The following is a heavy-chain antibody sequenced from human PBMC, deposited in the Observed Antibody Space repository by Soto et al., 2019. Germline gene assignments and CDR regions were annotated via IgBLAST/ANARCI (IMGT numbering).Heavy chain of an antibody. J-gene: IGHJ5*02. V-gene: IGHV4-39*01. D-gene: IGHD3-9*01. CDR2: SYYSGTT. CDR1: GASLSVHSYY. Sequence: GPGPQRTSETLSLTCRVSGASLSVHSYYWTWTRQPPGKGLEWIGSSYYSGTTYFNPSLKSRATISVDTSKNQFSLRLTSVTAADTAIYYCTRRYNRNDNYFDPWGAGALVTLSS. CDR3: TRRYNRNDNYFDP.